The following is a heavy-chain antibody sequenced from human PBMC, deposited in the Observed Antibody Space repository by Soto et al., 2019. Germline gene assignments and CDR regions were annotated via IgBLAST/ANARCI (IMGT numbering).Heavy chain of an antibody. CDR1: GYTLTELS. CDR3: ARGGFRAADTDAFDI. Sequence: VASVKVSCKVSGYTLTELSMHWVRQAPGKGLEWMGGFDPEDGETIYAQKFQGRVTMTEDTSTDTAYMELSSLRSEDTAVYYCARGGFRAADTDAFDIWGQGTMVTVSS. CDR2: FDPEDGET. J-gene: IGHJ3*02. V-gene: IGHV1-24*01. D-gene: IGHD6-13*01.